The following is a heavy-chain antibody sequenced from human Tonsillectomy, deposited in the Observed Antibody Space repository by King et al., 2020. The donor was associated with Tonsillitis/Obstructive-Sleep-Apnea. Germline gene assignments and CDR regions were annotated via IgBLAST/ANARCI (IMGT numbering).Heavy chain of an antibody. CDR1: GYSFTIYW. J-gene: IGHJ6*03. D-gene: IGHD3-3*01. Sequence: QLVQSGAEVKKPGESLKISCKGSGYSFTIYWIGWVRQMPGKGLEWMGIISPGDSDTRYSPSFQGQVTISADKSITTAYLQWSSVKASDTAMYYCARSPFGVYSYMDVWGKGTTVIVSS. CDR2: ISPGDSDT. V-gene: IGHV5-51*01. CDR3: ARSPFGVYSYMDV.